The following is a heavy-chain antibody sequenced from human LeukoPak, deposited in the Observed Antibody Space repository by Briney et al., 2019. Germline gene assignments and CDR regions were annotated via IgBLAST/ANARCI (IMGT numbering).Heavy chain of an antibody. Sequence: SETLSLTCTVSGGSISSYYWSWIRQPPGKGLEWIGYIYYSGSTYYNPSLKSRVTVSVDTSKNQFSLKLNSVTAADTALYYCARSSAPAPTGAAAGILAFDYWGQGTLVTVSS. CDR1: GGSISSYY. V-gene: IGHV4-59*08. D-gene: IGHD6-13*01. J-gene: IGHJ4*02. CDR3: ARSSAPAPTGAAAGILAFDY. CDR2: IYYSGST.